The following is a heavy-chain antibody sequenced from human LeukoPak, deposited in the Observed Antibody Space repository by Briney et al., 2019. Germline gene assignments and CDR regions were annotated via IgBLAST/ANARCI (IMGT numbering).Heavy chain of an antibody. D-gene: IGHD7-27*01. V-gene: IGHV6-1*01. Sequence: SQTLSLTCAISGDTVSTNTAAWNWISQSPSRGLEWLGRTYYRSKWYNDYAVSVKGRMTINPDTSNNQFSLHLRSVTPEDTAIYYCARDLLTGTHDAFDIWGLGTMVAVSS. CDR1: GDTVSTNTAA. J-gene: IGHJ3*02. CDR2: TYYRSKWYN. CDR3: ARDLLTGTHDAFDI.